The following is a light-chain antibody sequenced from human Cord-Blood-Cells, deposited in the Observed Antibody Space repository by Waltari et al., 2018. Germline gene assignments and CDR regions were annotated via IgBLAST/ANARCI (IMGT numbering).Light chain of an antibody. CDR1: QGISSW. V-gene: IGKV1D-12*01. Sequence: DIKMTQSPPSVSASVGDRVTITCRESQGISSWLAWYQQKPGKAPKLLIYAASSLQSGVPSRCSGSGAGTEFTQTICSPPTEDFATNYCQQANSFPLTFRGGTKVAIK. CDR3: QQANSFPLT. J-gene: IGKJ4*02. CDR2: AAS.